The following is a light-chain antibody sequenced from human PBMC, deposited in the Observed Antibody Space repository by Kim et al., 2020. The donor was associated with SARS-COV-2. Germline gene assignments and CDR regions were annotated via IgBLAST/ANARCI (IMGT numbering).Light chain of an antibody. CDR3: LQHSTFPIT. CDR1: QDIKNH. J-gene: IGKJ5*01. Sequence: ASVGDRVTITCRASQDIKNHLGWYQQKPGKAPKRLIYAASSLQSGVPSRFSGSGSGTEVTLTISSLQPEDFATYYCLQHSTFPITFGQGTRLEIK. CDR2: AAS. V-gene: IGKV1-17*01.